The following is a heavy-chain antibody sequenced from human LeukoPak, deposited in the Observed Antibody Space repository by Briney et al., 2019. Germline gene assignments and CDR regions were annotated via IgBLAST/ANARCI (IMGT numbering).Heavy chain of an antibody. CDR1: GFTFSSFG. V-gene: IGHV3-23*01. J-gene: IGHJ4*02. Sequence: GGSLRLSCAASGFTFSSFGMSWVRQAPGKGLEWVSSISSSGDRTWYADSVEGRFTISRDNSKNTLYLQMDSLRDEDTAVYYCVKVDISGWYYFDYWGQGTLVTVSS. CDR2: ISSSGDRT. D-gene: IGHD6-19*01. CDR3: VKVDISGWYYFDY.